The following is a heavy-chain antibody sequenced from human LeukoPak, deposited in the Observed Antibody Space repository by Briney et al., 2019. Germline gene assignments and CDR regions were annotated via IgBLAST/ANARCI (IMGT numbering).Heavy chain of an antibody. Sequence: PSETLSLTCTVSGGSISSGGYYWSWIRQPPGKGLEWIGYIYHSGSTYYNPSLKSRVTISVDRSKNQFSLKLSSVTAADTAVYYCAREHCSSTSCYNQIDYWGQGTLVTVSS. CDR2: IYHSGST. CDR3: AREHCSSTSCYNQIDY. J-gene: IGHJ4*02. V-gene: IGHV4-30-2*01. D-gene: IGHD2-2*01. CDR1: GGSISSGGYY.